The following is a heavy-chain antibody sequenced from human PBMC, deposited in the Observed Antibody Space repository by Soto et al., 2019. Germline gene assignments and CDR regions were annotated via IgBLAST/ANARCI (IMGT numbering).Heavy chain of an antibody. V-gene: IGHV4-30-2*01. CDR1: GGSFSGGGYS. J-gene: IGHJ5*02. CDR2: IYHSGST. CDR3: ARVPSP. Sequence: HLQRRGSAPGLVKPPPTLSPTSAFSGGSFSGGGYSGGWFRQQPGKGLEWIGYIYHSGSTYYNPSLKSRVTITVDRSKHQFSLKLSSVTAADTAVYYCARVPSPWGQGTLVTVSS.